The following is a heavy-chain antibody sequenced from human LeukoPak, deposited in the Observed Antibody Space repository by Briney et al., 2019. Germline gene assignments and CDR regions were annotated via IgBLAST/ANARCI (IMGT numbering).Heavy chain of an antibody. D-gene: IGHD2-2*02. CDR1: GGSISSSSYY. V-gene: IGHV4-39*01. Sequence: PSETLSLTCTASGGSISSSSYYWGWIRQPPGKGLEWIGSIYYSGSTYYNPSLKSRVTISVDTSKNQFSLKLSSVTAADTAVYYCAAGHQPLYGYHDAFDIWGQGTMVTVSS. CDR2: IYYSGST. CDR3: AAGHQPLYGYHDAFDI. J-gene: IGHJ3*02.